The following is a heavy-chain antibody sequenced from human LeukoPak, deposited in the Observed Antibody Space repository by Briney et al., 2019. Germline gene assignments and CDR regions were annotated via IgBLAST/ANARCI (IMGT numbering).Heavy chain of an antibody. V-gene: IGHV4-39*01. J-gene: IGHJ4*02. CDR1: GGSISSSSSY. CDR3: ARGPGRYYGSGSSGY. D-gene: IGHD3-10*01. Sequence: SETLSLTCTVSGGSISSSSSYWGWIRQPPGKGLEWIGSIYYSGSTYYNPSLKSRVTISVDTSKNQFSLKLSSVTAADTAVYYCARGPGRYYGSGSSGYWGQGTLVTVSS. CDR2: IYYSGST.